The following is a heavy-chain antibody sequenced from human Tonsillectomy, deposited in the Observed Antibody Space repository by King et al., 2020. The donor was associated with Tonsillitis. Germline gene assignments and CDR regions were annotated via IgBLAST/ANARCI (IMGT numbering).Heavy chain of an antibody. CDR2: ISYSGDI. CDR3: ARYVSGSFDY. D-gene: IGHD1-26*01. Sequence: LQLQESGPGVVRPSETLSLTCTVSGGSISSSDHYWAWIRQPPGKGLEWIAYISYSGDIFYNPSLKSRITISGGTSENRFSLKLSSVTAADTAVYFCARYVSGSFDYWGQGALVTVSS. J-gene: IGHJ4*02. V-gene: IGHV4-39*01. CDR1: GGSISSSDHY.